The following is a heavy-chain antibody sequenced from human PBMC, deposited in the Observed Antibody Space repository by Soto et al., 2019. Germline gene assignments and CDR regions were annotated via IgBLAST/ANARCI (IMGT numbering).Heavy chain of an antibody. Sequence: SETLSLTCTVSGGSISSSSYYWGWIRQPPGKGLEWIGSIYYSGSTYYNPSLKSRVTISVDTSKNQFSLKLSSVTAADTAVYYCARANHDFWSGANWYFDLWGRGTLVTVSS. CDR1: GGSISSSSYY. J-gene: IGHJ2*01. V-gene: IGHV4-39*01. CDR3: ARANHDFWSGANWYFDL. D-gene: IGHD3-3*01. CDR2: IYYSGST.